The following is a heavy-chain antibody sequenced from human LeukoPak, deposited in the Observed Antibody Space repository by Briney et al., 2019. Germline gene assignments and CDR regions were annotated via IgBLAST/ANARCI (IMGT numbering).Heavy chain of an antibody. Sequence: GGSLRLSCAASGFTVSNNRLSWVRQAPGLGLEWVSTIYSDGNTYYPDSVKGRFTISRDGSKNTLYLQLNSLRTEDTAIYYCVREREGSNSEHWGQGTLVTVSS. CDR3: VREREGSNSEH. D-gene: IGHD1-26*01. V-gene: IGHV3-53*01. J-gene: IGHJ1*01. CDR2: IYSDGNT. CDR1: GFTVSNNR.